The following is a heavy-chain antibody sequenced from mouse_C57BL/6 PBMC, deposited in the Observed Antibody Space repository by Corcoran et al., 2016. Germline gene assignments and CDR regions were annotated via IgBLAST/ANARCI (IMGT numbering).Heavy chain of an antibody. D-gene: IGHD3-2*02. CDR3: ARPQTAQATGFAY. CDR2: INPNNGGT. V-gene: IGHV1-26*01. CDR1: GYTFTDYY. J-gene: IGHJ3*01. Sequence: EVQLQQSGPELVKPGASVKISCKASGYTFTDYYMNWVKQSHGKSLEWIGDINPNNGGTSYNQKVKGKATLTVDKSSSTAYMELRSLTSEDSAVYYCARPQTAQATGFAYGGQGTLVTVSA.